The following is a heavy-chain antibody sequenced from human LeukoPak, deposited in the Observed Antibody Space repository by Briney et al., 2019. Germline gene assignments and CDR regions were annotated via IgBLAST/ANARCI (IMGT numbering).Heavy chain of an antibody. CDR3: AKIRLEESATGY. Sequence: GGSLRLSCAASGFTVSSNYMSWVRQAPGKGLEWVSAIGGSGATTYYADSVRGRFTISRDNSKNTMYLQMSSLRAEDTAVYYCAKIRLEESATGYWGQGTLVTVSS. CDR2: IGGSGATT. CDR1: GFTVSSNY. D-gene: IGHD2-15*01. V-gene: IGHV3-23*01. J-gene: IGHJ4*02.